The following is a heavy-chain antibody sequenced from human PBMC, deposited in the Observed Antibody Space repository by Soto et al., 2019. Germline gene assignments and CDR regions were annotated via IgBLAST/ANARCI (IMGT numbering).Heavy chain of an antibody. CDR3: ARVSSCSFCYYYYYGMDV. CDR2: INHSGST. V-gene: IGHV4-34*01. Sequence: PSETLSLTCAVYGGSFSGYYWSWIRQPPGKGLEWIGEINHSGSTNYNPSLKSRVTKSVDTSKNQFSLKLSSVTAADTAVYYCARVSSCSFCYYYYYGMDVWGQGTTVTVSS. D-gene: IGHD2-2*01. CDR1: GGSFSGYY. J-gene: IGHJ6*02.